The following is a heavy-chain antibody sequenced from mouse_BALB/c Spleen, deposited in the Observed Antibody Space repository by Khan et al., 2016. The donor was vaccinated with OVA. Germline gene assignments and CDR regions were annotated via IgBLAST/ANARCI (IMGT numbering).Heavy chain of an antibody. V-gene: IGHV2-2*02. CDR3: ARNRKGYFDY. Sequence: QVQLKQSGPGLVQPSQSLSITCTVSGFSLTNYGVHWVRQSPGKGLEWLGVIWSSGITDYNATFMSRLSISRDISKSQVFFKMNSLQANDTGIYYCARNRKGYFDYWGQGTTLTGSS. CDR1: GFSLTNYG. J-gene: IGHJ2*01. CDR2: IWSSGIT.